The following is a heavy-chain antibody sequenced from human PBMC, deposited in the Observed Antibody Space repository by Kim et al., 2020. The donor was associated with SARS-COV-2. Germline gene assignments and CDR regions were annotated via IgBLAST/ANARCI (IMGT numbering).Heavy chain of an antibody. V-gene: IGHV3-23*01. Sequence: GGSLRLSCAASGFTFSNYAMSWVRQAPGKRLEWVSGITGSGGSTYDADSVKGRFTISRDNSKNTLYMQMNSLRAEDTAVYYCAKGDLAYCTGNTCYQFDYWGQGTLVTVSS. CDR1: GFTFSNYA. D-gene: IGHD2-8*02. CDR2: ITGSGGST. J-gene: IGHJ4*02. CDR3: AKGDLAYCTGNTCYQFDY.